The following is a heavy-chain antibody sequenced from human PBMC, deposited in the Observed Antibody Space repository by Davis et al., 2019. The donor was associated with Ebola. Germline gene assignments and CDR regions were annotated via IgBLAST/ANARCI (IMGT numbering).Heavy chain of an antibody. V-gene: IGHV5-10-1*01. CDR1: GYSFTNYW. CDR3: ARQGHGWFFDY. D-gene: IGHD6-19*01. CDR2: IDPTDSET. Sequence: PGGSLRLSCKVSGYSFTNYWITWVRQLPGKGLEWMGRIDPTDSETNYSPSFQGHVPFSIDKSINTAYLQLTSLKASDTATYFCARQGHGWFFDYWGQGTLVTVSS. J-gene: IGHJ4*02.